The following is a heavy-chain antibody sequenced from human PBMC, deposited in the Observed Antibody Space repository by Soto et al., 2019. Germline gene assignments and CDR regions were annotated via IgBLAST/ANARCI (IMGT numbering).Heavy chain of an antibody. J-gene: IGHJ5*02. Sequence: QVHLEESGPGLVRPSGTLALICNVSGIPISSYDWWTWVRQTPGKGMEWIEEIYHNGRTNYNPSLKSRVSLSVDKSKNQFSLNLQSLTAADTAVYYCARGTLIGSSTRNWFDPWGPGTQVTVSS. CDR1: GIPISSYDW. D-gene: IGHD3-10*01. CDR3: ARGTLIGSSTRNWFDP. V-gene: IGHV4-4*02. CDR2: IYHNGRT.